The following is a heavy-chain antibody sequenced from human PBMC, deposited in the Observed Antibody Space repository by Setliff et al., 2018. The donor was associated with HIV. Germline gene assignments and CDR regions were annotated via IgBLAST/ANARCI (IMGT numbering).Heavy chain of an antibody. CDR3: ARIIDMHYDFWSAYDY. CDR1: GYTFTSHY. D-gene: IGHD3-3*01. CDR2: INVNNDAT. J-gene: IGHJ4*02. V-gene: IGHV1-2*02. Sequence: KVSCKASGYTFTSHYIHWVRQAPGQGLEWMGWINVNNDATNYAQKFQGRVSMTRDTSISTAYMELRSLTSDDTAVYYCARIIDMHYDFWSAYDYWGQGALVTVSS.